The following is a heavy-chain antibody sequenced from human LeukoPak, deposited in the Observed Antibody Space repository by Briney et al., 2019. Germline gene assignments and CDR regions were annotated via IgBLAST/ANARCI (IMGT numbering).Heavy chain of an antibody. J-gene: IGHJ4*02. CDR1: GGSFSGYY. Sequence: PSETLSLTCAVYGGSFSGYYWSWIRQPPGKGLEWIGEINHSGSTNYNPSLKSRVTISVDTSKNQFSLKLSSVTAADTAVYYCASTLHSSRAPFDYWGQGTLVTVSS. V-gene: IGHV4-34*01. CDR3: ASTLHSSRAPFDY. D-gene: IGHD5-18*01. CDR2: INHSGST.